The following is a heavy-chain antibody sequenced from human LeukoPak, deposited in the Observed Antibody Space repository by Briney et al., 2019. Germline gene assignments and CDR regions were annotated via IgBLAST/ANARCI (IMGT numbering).Heavy chain of an antibody. CDR1: GYTFTSNY. CDR2: ISPSGGST. Sequence: ASVKVSCKAFGYTFTSNYMHWVRQAPGQGPEWMGVISPSGGSTTYAQKFQGRVTITADESTSTAYMELSSLRSEDTAVYYCAREETSPGGIWGQGTLVTVSS. D-gene: IGHD1-1*01. CDR3: AREETSPGGI. J-gene: IGHJ4*02. V-gene: IGHV1-46*01.